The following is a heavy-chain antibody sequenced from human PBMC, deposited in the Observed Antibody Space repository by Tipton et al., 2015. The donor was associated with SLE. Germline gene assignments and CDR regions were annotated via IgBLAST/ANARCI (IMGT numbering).Heavy chain of an antibody. V-gene: IGHV3-23*01. CDR2: ISGSGGGT. J-gene: IGHJ4*02. CDR1: GFTFSSYA. D-gene: IGHD3-10*01. Sequence: SLRLSCAASGFTFSSYAMSWVRQAPGKGLEWVSAISGSGGGTYYADSVKGRFTISRDNSKNTLYLQMNSLRAEDTAVYYCAKDTGSGTQGNYWGQGTLVTVSS. CDR3: AKDTGSGTQGNY.